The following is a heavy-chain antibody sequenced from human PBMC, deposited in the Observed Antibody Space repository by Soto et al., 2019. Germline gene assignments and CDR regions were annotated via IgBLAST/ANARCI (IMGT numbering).Heavy chain of an antibody. CDR1: GGSISSYY. CDR3: ARDPGYPTPGLSHGMDV. CDR2: IYTSGST. J-gene: IGHJ6*02. V-gene: IGHV4-4*07. Sequence: QVQLQESGPGLVKPSETLSLTCTVSGGSISSYYWSWIRQPAGKGLEWIGRIYTSGSTNYNPSLKSRVTMSVDTSQNQFSLKLSAVTAADTAVYYCARDPGYPTPGLSHGMDVWGQGTTVTVSS. D-gene: IGHD3-9*01.